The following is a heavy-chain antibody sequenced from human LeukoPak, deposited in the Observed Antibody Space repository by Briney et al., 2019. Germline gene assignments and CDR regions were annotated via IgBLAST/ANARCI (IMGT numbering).Heavy chain of an antibody. Sequence: GGSLRLSCAASGFTLSSYTMNWVRQAPGKGLEWISYISSSSSTIYYAHSVKGRFTISRDNAKNSLYLQMNSLRAEDTAVYYCAREVGEDYWGQGTLVTVSS. D-gene: IGHD2-15*01. CDR2: ISSSSSTI. V-gene: IGHV3-48*01. J-gene: IGHJ4*02. CDR1: GFTLSSYT. CDR3: AREVGEDY.